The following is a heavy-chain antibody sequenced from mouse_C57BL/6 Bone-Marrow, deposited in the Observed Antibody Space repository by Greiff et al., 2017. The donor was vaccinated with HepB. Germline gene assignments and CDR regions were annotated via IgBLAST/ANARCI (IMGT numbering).Heavy chain of an antibody. CDR2: IDPETGGT. V-gene: IGHV1-15*01. J-gene: IGHJ2*01. CDR1: GYTFTDYE. D-gene: IGHD2-3*01. CDR3: TRELVTLLDY. Sequence: QVQLKESGAELVRPGASVTLSCKASGYTFTDYEMHWVKQTPVHGLEWIGAIDPETGGTAYNQKFKGKAILTADKSSSPAYMELRSLTSEDSAVYYCTRELVTLLDYWGQGTTLTVSS.